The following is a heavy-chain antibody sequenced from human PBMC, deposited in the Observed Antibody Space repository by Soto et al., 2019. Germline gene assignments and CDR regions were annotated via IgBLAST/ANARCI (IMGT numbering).Heavy chain of an antibody. CDR2: IIPILGIA. D-gene: IGHD4-17*01. CDR1: GGTFSSYT. Sequence: QVQLVQSGAEVQKPGSSVKVSCKASGGTFSSYTISWVRQAPGQGLEWMGRIIPILGIANYAQKFQGRVTITADKSTSTAYMDLSSLRSEDTAVYYCARDLGGTVTDDYWGQGTLVTVSS. J-gene: IGHJ4*02. V-gene: IGHV1-69*08. CDR3: ARDLGGTVTDDY.